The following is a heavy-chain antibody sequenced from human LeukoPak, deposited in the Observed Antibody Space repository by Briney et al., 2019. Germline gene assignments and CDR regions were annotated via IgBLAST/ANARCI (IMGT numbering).Heavy chain of an antibody. V-gene: IGHV3-30-3*01. CDR3: AREDIVVVTASNSVYYYYYGMDV. D-gene: IGHD2-21*02. Sequence: HAGGSLRLSCAASGFTFSSYAMHWVRPAPGKGREWVAVISYDGSNKYYADSVKGRFTISRDNSKNTLYLQMNSLRAEDTAVYYCAREDIVVVTASNSVYYYYYGMDVWGQGTTVTVSS. J-gene: IGHJ6*02. CDR2: ISYDGSNK. CDR1: GFTFSSYA.